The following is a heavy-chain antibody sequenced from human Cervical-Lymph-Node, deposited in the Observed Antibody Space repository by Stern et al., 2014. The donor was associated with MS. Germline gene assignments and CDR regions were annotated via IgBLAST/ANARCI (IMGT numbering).Heavy chain of an antibody. D-gene: IGHD4/OR15-4a*01. CDR1: GGSIISGHFY. CDR2: IYYSGSN. CDR3: ARRAGGSDNYFDP. Sequence: QVQLQESGPGLVKPSQTLSLTCTVSGGSIISGHFYWSWIRQLPGKVLEWIGYIYYSGSNYYNPSLNSRVTISVDTANNHFSLKLSSVTAADTAVYYCARRAGGSDNYFDPWGQGTLVTVSS. V-gene: IGHV4-31*03. J-gene: IGHJ5*02.